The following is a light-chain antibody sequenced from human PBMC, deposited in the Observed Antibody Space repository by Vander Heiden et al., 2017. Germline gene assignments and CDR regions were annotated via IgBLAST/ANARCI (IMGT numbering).Light chain of an antibody. CDR1: QSLLHSNGYNY. CDR3: MQALHLIT. CDR2: LGS. J-gene: IGKJ5*01. V-gene: IGKV2-28*01. Sequence: IVMTQSPLSLPVTPGEPASISCRSSQSLLHSNGYNYLDWYLQKPGQSPQLLIYLGSNRASGVPDRFSGSGSGTDFTLKISRVEAEDVGVYYCMQALHLITFGQGTRLEIK.